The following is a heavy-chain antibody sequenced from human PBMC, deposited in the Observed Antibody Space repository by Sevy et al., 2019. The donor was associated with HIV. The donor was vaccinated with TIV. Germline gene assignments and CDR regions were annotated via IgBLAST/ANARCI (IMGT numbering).Heavy chain of an antibody. J-gene: IGHJ2*01. Sequence: GGSLRLSCAASGFTFSSYSMNWVRQAPGKGLEWVSYISSSSSTIYYADSVKGRFTISRDNAKNSLYLQMNSLRDEDTAVYYCARDRGPGGYCTKGVCYAPEWYFDLWGRGTLVTVSS. CDR2: ISSSSSTI. CDR1: GFTFSSYS. D-gene: IGHD2-8*01. CDR3: ARDRGPGGYCTKGVCYAPEWYFDL. V-gene: IGHV3-48*02.